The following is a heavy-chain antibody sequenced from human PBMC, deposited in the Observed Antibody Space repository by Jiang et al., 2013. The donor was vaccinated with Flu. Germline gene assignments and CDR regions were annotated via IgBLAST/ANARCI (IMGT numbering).Heavy chain of an antibody. CDR1: GYSFTSYW. V-gene: IGHV5-51*01. CDR2: IYPGDSDT. CDR3: ARHEGSSGWAEPAADEYYYGMDV. Sequence: GAEVKKPGESLKISCKGSGYSFTSYWIGWVRQMPGKGLEWMGIIYPGDSDTRYSPSFQGQVTISADKSISTAYLQWSSLKASDTAMYYCARHEGSSGWAEPAADEYYYGMDVWGQGTTVTVSS. J-gene: IGHJ6*02. D-gene: IGHD6-19*01.